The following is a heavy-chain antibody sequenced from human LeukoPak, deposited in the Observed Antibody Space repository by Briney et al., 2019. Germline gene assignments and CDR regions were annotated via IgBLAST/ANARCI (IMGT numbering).Heavy chain of an antibody. V-gene: IGHV3-53*01. J-gene: IGHJ4*02. CDR3: ARLERLDY. CDR2: IYSGGST. Sequence: GLEWVSVIYSGGSTYYADSVKGRFTISRDNSKNTLYLQMNSLRAEDTAVYYCARLERLDYWGQGTLVTVSS. D-gene: IGHD1-1*01.